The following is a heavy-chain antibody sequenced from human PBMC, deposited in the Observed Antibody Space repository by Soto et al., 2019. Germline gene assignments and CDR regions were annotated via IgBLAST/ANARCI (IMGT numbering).Heavy chain of an antibody. J-gene: IGHJ6*04. CDR1: GFTFSTYA. V-gene: IGHV3-23*01. CDR3: AKYISISAPPLDV. Sequence: EVQLLESGGGLVQPGGSLRLSCAVSGFTFSTYAMTWVRQAPGKGLEWVSAISSSGANTYYADSVKGRFTISRDNSKNTLYLQMHSLRAEDTAIYYCAKYISISAPPLDVWGKGTTVTVSS. CDR2: ISSSGANT. D-gene: IGHD3-3*01.